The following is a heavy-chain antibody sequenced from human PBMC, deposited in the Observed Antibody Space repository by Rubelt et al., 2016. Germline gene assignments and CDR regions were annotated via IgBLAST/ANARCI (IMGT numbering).Heavy chain of an antibody. V-gene: IGHV1-18*01. J-gene: IGHJ4*02. D-gene: IGHD1-7*01. CDR1: GYTFTSYG. CDR2: ISPYHGNT. Sequence: QVQLVQSGAEVKKPGASVKVSCKASGYTFTSYGISWVRQAPGQGLEWMGWISPYHGNTNYAQKLQGRGTRTTDTSTSTAYVELRGLRSDDTAVYYCARDLPPFRRYNWNFPLDYWGQGTLVTVSS. CDR3: ARDLPPFRRYNWNFPLDY.